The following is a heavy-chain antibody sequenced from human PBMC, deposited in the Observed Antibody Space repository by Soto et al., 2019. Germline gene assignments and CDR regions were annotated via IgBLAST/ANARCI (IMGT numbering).Heavy chain of an antibody. V-gene: IGHV4-4*02. J-gene: IGHJ4*02. Sequence: SETLSLTCDASGVSISSGNWWSWVRQPPGKGLEWIAEVYNDGSANYHPSLESRATISVDRSKNQFSLRLSSVTAADTGKYYCARLVYDSRLNYLYFDHWGQGTLVTVSS. D-gene: IGHD3-22*01. CDR3: ARLVYDSRLNYLYFDH. CDR2: VYNDGSA. CDR1: GVSISSGNW.